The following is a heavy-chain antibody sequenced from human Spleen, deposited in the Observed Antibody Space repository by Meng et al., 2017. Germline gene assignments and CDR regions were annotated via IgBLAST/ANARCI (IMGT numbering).Heavy chain of an antibody. Sequence: LVECGAVLLQLGVSLKLSCVASGFTFSSYWMQWVCQDPGKGLVWFSRIDTDGSTTNYADSVKGRFTISRDNAKNTLYLQMNSPRAEDTAVYYCARDLGGIFAYWGQGALVTVSS. D-gene: IGHD6-13*01. CDR2: IDTDGSTT. CDR3: ARDLGGIFAY. CDR1: GFTFSSYW. V-gene: IGHV3-74*01. J-gene: IGHJ4*02.